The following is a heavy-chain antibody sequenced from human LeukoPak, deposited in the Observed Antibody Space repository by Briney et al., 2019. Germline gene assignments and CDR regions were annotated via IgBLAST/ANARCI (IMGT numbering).Heavy chain of an antibody. CDR1: GFTFSSYG. CDR2: ISSSSSYI. D-gene: IGHD3-3*01. Sequence: PGGSLRLSCTASGFTFSSYGMHWVRQAPGKGLEWVSSISSSSSYIYYADSVKGRFTISRDNAKNSLYLQMNSLRAEDTAVYYCARDPRRDYDFWSGYYAGEPGGFDYWGQGTLVTVSS. V-gene: IGHV3-21*01. J-gene: IGHJ4*02. CDR3: ARDPRRDYDFWSGYYAGEPGGFDY.